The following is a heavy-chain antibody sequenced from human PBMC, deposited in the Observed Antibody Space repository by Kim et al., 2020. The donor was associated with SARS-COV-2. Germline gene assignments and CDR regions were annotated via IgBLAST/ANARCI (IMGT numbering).Heavy chain of an antibody. CDR3: ARGDTVTRVLDY. V-gene: IGHV1-18*01. D-gene: IGHD4-17*01. J-gene: IGHJ4*02. Sequence: NYAQKLQGRVTMTTDTSTSTAYMELRSLRSDDTAVYYCARGDTVTRVLDYWGQGTLVTVSS.